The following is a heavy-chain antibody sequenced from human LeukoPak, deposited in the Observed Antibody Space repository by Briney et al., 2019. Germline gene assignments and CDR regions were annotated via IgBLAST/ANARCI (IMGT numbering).Heavy chain of an antibody. CDR3: ASHSFYGPPTALDY. V-gene: IGHV1-69*13. CDR1: GGTFSSYA. CDR2: IIPIFGTA. Sequence: SVKVSCKASGGTFSSYAISWVRQAPGQGLEWMGGIIPIFGTANYAQKFQGRVTITADESTSTAYMELSSLRSEDTAVYCCASHSFYGPPTALDYWGQGTLVTVSS. J-gene: IGHJ4*02. D-gene: IGHD4-17*01.